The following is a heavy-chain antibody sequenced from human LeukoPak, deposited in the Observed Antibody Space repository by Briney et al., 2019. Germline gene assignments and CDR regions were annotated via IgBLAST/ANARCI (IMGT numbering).Heavy chain of an antibody. V-gene: IGHV3-33*01. CDR1: GFTFSSYG. Sequence: QPGGPLRLSCAASGFTFSSYGMHWVRQAPGKGLEWVAVIWYDGSNKYYADSVKGRFVISRENYKNTLYLQMNSLRAEDTAVYYCARDYYDSSGYYYGYFDYWGQGTLVTVSS. CDR3: ARDYYDSSGYYYGYFDY. J-gene: IGHJ4*02. D-gene: IGHD3-22*01. CDR2: IWYDGSNK.